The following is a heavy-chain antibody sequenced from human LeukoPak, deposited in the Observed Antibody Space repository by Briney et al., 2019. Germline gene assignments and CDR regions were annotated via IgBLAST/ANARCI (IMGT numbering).Heavy chain of an antibody. D-gene: IGHD5-18*01. Sequence: SETLSLTCTVSGGSISSYYWSWIRQPPGKGLEWIGYIYYSGSTNYNPSLKSRVTISVDTSKNQFSLKLSSVTAADTAVYYCARRKVDTAIRGIRGAFDIWGQGTMVTVSS. J-gene: IGHJ3*02. CDR3: ARRKVDTAIRGIRGAFDI. CDR1: GGSISSYY. V-gene: IGHV4-59*01. CDR2: IYYSGST.